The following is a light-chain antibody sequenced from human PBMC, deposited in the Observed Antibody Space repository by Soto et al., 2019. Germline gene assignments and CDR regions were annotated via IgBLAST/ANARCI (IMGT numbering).Light chain of an antibody. Sequence: DAVMTQSPLSLPVALGQPAAISCRSSQSLVYSDGNSYLNWFQQRPGQSPRRLIYKASNRDPGVPDRFSGSGSGTDFTLKITRVEAEDVGVYYCMQGTHWPWTFGQGNKVEIK. CDR1: QSLVYSDGNSY. CDR3: MQGTHWPWT. CDR2: KAS. J-gene: IGKJ1*01. V-gene: IGKV2-30*01.